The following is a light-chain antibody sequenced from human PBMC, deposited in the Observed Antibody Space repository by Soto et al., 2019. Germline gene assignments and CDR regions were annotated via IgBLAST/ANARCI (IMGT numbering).Light chain of an antibody. Sequence: DIVLTQSPGTLSLSPGERAALSCSASQSVSSSYLAWYQQKPGQAPRLLIYGASSRATGIPDRFRGSGSGTDFTLTISRLEPEDFAVYYCQQYGSSPRTFGQGTKVDIK. V-gene: IGKV3-20*01. CDR3: QQYGSSPRT. J-gene: IGKJ1*01. CDR2: GAS. CDR1: QSVSSSY.